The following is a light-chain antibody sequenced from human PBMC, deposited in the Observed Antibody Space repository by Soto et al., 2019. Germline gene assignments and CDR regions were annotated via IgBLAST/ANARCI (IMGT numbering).Light chain of an antibody. CDR1: SSDVGSYNL. CDR2: EGS. Sequence: QSALTQPASVSGSPGQSINISCTGTSSDVGSYNLVSWYQQHPGKAPKLMIYEGSKRPSGVSNRFSGSKSGNTASMTISGLQDEDEAYYYCCSYAGSSTVVFGGGTKGTVL. CDR3: CSYAGSSTVV. V-gene: IGLV2-23*01. J-gene: IGLJ2*01.